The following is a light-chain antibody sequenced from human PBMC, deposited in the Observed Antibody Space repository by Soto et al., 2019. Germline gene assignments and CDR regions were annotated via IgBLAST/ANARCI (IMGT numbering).Light chain of an antibody. CDR3: SSSVGSNNFAF. CDR2: EVS. V-gene: IGLV2-8*01. CDR1: SSDVGGYNY. Sequence: QSALTQPPSASGSPGQSVTISCIGISSDVGGYNYVSWYQQHPGKAPKVMIYEVSKRPSGVPDRFSDSKSDNTASLTVSGLQVEDEADYYCSSSVGSNNFAFFGGGTKLTVL. J-gene: IGLJ2*01.